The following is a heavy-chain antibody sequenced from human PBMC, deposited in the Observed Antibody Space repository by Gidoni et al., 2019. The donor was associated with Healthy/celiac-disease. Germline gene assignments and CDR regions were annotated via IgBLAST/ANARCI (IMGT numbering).Heavy chain of an antibody. Sequence: QVQLQESGPGLVKPSETLSLTCTVSGGSISSYYWSWIRQPPGKGLEWIGYIYYSGSTNYNPSLKSRVTISVDTSKNQFSLKLSSVTAADTAVYYCARLVVTRGNDYYYYGMDVWGQGTTVTVSS. CDR1: GGSISSYY. V-gene: IGHV4-59*01. D-gene: IGHD2-21*02. CDR3: ARLVVTRGNDYYYYGMDV. J-gene: IGHJ6*02. CDR2: IYYSGST.